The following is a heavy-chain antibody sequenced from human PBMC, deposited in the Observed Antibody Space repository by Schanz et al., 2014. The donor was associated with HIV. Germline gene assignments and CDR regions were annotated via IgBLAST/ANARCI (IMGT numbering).Heavy chain of an antibody. CDR1: GFSFDNYG. D-gene: IGHD3-3*01. Sequence: QMQLVESGGGVVRPGRSLKLSCAASGFSFDNYGMHWVRQAPGKGLEWVAVISYDGRNKYFADSVKGRFMISRDNSNNTLYLQMNSLRAEDTAVYFCTRGRFLERGGMDVWGQGTTVIVSS. CDR2: ISYDGRNK. V-gene: IGHV3-30*03. J-gene: IGHJ6*02. CDR3: TRGRFLERGGMDV.